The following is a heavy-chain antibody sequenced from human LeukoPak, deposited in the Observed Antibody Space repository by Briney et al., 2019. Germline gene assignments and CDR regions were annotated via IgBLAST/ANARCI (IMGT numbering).Heavy chain of an antibody. Sequence: GGSLRLSCVASGLSFTSYTMNWVRQAPGKGLEWVSSISSTSDYIYYIDSVKGRFSISRDNAKNSLYLQMSSLRVDDTATYFWARGPIRHGSNPPSYYFDPLGQGALVTVSS. CDR3: ARGPIRHGSNPPSYYFDP. D-gene: IGHD1-26*01. CDR1: GLSFTSYT. V-gene: IGHV3-21*01. CDR2: ISSTSDYI. J-gene: IGHJ5*02.